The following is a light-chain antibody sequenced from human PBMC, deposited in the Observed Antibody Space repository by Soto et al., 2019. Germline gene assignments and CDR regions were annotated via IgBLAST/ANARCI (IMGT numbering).Light chain of an antibody. J-gene: IGKJ1*01. V-gene: IGKV3-20*01. CDR2: GGS. CDR3: QQYGVSPRS. CDR1: QSLSSTF. Sequence: EIVMTQSPGTLSLSPGERATLSCRASQSLSSTFLAWYQQRPGQAPRLLIYGGSNRATGVPDRFSGSGSGTDFTLTISRLEPEDFSVYYCQQYGVSPRSFGQGNKVEIK.